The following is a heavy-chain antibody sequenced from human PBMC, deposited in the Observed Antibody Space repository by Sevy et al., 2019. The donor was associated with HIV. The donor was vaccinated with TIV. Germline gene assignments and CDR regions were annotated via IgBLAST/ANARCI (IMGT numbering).Heavy chain of an antibody. Sequence: GGSLRLSCAASGFIFKSYEMIWVRQAPGKGLEWVSYISNSGSTMFFSDSVKGRFTISRDNTKNSVYLQMNSLRAEDTAVYYCARDLPPSATTVAHFDYWGRGTLVTVSS. J-gene: IGHJ4*02. CDR2: ISNSGSTM. V-gene: IGHV3-48*03. CDR1: GFIFKSYE. D-gene: IGHD4-17*01. CDR3: ARDLPPSATTVAHFDY.